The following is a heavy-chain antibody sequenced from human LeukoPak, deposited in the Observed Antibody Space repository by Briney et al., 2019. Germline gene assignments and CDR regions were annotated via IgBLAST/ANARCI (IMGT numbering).Heavy chain of an antibody. J-gene: IGHJ4*02. CDR2: INHSGRT. CDR3: ARTNRGIDY. Sequence: SETLSLTCAVYGGSLSGYYWSWIRQPPGKGLEWIGEINHSGRTNYNPSLKSRVIISVDTSKNQFSLKLNSVTAADTAVYYCARTNRGIDYWGQGTLVTVSS. V-gene: IGHV4-34*01. D-gene: IGHD3-16*01. CDR1: GGSLSGYY.